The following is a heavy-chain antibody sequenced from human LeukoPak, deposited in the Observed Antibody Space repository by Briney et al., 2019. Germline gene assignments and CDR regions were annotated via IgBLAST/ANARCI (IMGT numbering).Heavy chain of an antibody. D-gene: IGHD5-24*01. J-gene: IGHJ3*02. CDR3: ARDSEMATIIGAFDI. Sequence: GGSLRLSCAASGFTFSLYEMNWVRQAPGKGLEWVSYISNSGSTIYYADSVKGRFTISRDNAKNSLYLQMNSLRAEDTAVYYCARDSEMATIIGAFDIWGQGTMVTVSS. CDR2: ISNSGSTI. V-gene: IGHV3-48*03. CDR1: GFTFSLYE.